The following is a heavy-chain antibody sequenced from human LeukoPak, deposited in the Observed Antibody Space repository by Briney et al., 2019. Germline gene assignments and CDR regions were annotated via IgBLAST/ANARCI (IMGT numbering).Heavy chain of an antibody. CDR3: ATSRTIFGVLDP. CDR2: INPKSGDT. CDR1: GYTFTVYY. Sequence: ASVKVSCKASGYTFTVYYIHWVRQAPGEGLEWMGQINPKSGDTNYAQKFQGRVTMTRDTSISTAYMELSSLTSDDTAVYYCATSRTIFGVLDPWGQGTLVTVSS. V-gene: IGHV1-2*06. J-gene: IGHJ5*02. D-gene: IGHD3-3*01.